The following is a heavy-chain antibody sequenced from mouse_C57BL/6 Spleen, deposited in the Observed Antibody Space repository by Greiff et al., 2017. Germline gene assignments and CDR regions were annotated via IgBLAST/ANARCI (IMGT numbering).Heavy chain of an antibody. CDR2: IDPENGDT. CDR1: GFNIKDDY. CDR3: TTYDGFAY. D-gene: IGHD2-12*01. J-gene: IGHJ3*01. Sequence: EVQGVESGAELVRPGASVKLSCTASGFNIKDDYMHWVKQRPEQGLEWIGWIDPENGDTEYASKFQGKATITADTSSNTAYLQLSSLTSEDTAVYYCTTYDGFAYWGQGTLVTVSA. V-gene: IGHV14-4*01.